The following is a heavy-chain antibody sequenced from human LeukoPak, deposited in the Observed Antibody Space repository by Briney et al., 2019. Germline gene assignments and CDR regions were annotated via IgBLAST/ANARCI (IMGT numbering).Heavy chain of an antibody. CDR1: GGSISSYY. Sequence: SETLSLTCGVSGGSISSYYWSWIRLPAGKGLEWIGRIHNSGTTNYNPSLRSRVTMSVDTSKNQISPQLTSVTAADTAVYYCARDDLEYTVHYGMDVWGQGTTVTVSS. CDR3: ARDDLEYTVHYGMDV. V-gene: IGHV4-4*07. CDR2: IHNSGTT. D-gene: IGHD2/OR15-2a*01. J-gene: IGHJ6*02.